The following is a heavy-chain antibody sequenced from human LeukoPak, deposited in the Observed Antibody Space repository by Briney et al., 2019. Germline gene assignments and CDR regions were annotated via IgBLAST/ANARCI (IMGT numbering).Heavy chain of an antibody. D-gene: IGHD3-10*01. CDR1: GFIFSDHY. Sequence: PGGSLRLSCAASGFIFSDHYMTWIRQAPGKGLEWVSYISGGSSDTNYADSVKGRFTISRDNAKNTLYLQMNSLRPEDTAVYYCAKGDPYGSGSYPVDYWGQGTLVTVSS. CDR3: AKGDPYGSGSYPVDY. J-gene: IGHJ4*02. V-gene: IGHV3-11*06. CDR2: ISGGSSDT.